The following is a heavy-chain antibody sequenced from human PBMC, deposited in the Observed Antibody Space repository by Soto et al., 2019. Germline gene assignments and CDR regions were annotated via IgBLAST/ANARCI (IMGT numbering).Heavy chain of an antibody. Sequence: QVQLVESGGGVVQPGRSLRLSCAASGFTFSSYGMHWVRQAPGKGLEWVAVIWYDGSNKYYADSVKGRFTISRDNSKNTLYLQMNRLRAEDTAVYYCARDRVPEGYYGSGSSVDYWGQGTLVTVSS. CDR2: IWYDGSNK. J-gene: IGHJ4*02. D-gene: IGHD3-10*01. CDR1: GFTFSSYG. V-gene: IGHV3-33*01. CDR3: ARDRVPEGYYGSGSSVDY.